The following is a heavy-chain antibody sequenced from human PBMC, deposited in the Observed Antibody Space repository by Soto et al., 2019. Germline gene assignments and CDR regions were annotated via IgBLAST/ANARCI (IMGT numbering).Heavy chain of an antibody. CDR3: ARDGRSSYSSGWYYFDY. CDR1: GGTFSSYA. CDR2: IIPIFGTA. J-gene: IGHJ4*02. Sequence: SVKVSFKASGGTFSSYAISWLRQAPGQGLEWMGGIIPIFGTANYAQRFQGRVTITADESTSTVYMELSSLRSEDTAVYCCARDGRSSYSSGWYYFDYWGQGTLVTVSS. V-gene: IGHV1-69*13. D-gene: IGHD6-19*01.